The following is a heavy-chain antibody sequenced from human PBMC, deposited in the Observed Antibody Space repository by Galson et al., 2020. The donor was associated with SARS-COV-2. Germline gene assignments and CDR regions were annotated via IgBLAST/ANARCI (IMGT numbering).Heavy chain of an antibody. Sequence: SETLSLTCAVYGGSFSGYSWTWVRQPPGKGLEWLGEINHSGSTNYNPSLKSRVFISVDTSKNQISLKLSSVTAADTAIYYCARGGSRPIMVFDYYYFYMDVWGKGTTVTVSS. D-gene: IGHD2-8*01. CDR3: ARGGSRPIMVFDYYYFYMDV. V-gene: IGHV4-34*01. CDR1: GGSFSGYS. J-gene: IGHJ6*03. CDR2: INHSGST.